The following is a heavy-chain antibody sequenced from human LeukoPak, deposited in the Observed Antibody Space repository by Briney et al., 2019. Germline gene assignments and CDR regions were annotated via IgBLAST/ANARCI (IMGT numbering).Heavy chain of an antibody. CDR1: GFAFSDYY. CDR3: ARISSDSISYYDH. D-gene: IGHD3-22*01. CDR2: ISGSGGST. Sequence: PGGSLRLSCAASGFAFSDYYMSWIRQAPGKGLEWVSAISGSGGSTYYAASVKGRFTISRDNAKNTLFLQMNSLRAEDTAVYYCARISSDSISYYDHWGQGTLVTVSS. J-gene: IGHJ4*02. V-gene: IGHV3-11*04.